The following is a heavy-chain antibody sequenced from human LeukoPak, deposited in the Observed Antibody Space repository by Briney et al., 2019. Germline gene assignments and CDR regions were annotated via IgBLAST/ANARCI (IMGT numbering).Heavy chain of an antibody. V-gene: IGHV3-23*03. Sequence: GGSLRLSCAASGFTFSSYSMNWVRQAPGKGLEWVSIIYYDGTTYYADSVKGRFIISRDNSKNTLYLQMNSLRAEDTAVYYCAKHQRDIVVVPAGVGYYMDVWGKGTTVTVSS. D-gene: IGHD2-2*01. J-gene: IGHJ6*03. CDR1: GFTFSSYS. CDR2: IYYDGTT. CDR3: AKHQRDIVVVPAGVGYYMDV.